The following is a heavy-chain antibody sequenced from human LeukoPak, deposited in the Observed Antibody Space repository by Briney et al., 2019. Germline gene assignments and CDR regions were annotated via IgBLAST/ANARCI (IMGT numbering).Heavy chain of an antibody. V-gene: IGHV3-48*01. CDR3: ARDHDGESNVRDYDYVWGPYRFFDF. D-gene: IGHD3-16*02. J-gene: IGHJ4*02. CDR1: AFTFSRYS. CDR2: ISGSSSAI. Sequence: GGSLRLSCAASAFTFSRYSMSWVRQAPGKGLEWVSYISGSSSAIYYANSVKGRFTISRNNAKNSLYLQMSSLKAEDTAGYLCARDHDGESNVRDYDYVWGPYRFFDFWGQGTLVTVSS.